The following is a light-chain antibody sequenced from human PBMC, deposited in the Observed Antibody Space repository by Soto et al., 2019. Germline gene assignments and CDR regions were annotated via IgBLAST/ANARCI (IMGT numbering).Light chain of an antibody. CDR1: QTIDNT. CDR2: DAS. Sequence: EIVMTQSPATLSVSPGERATLSCRASQTIDNTLAWYQRKPGQAPRLLIYDASTRATGVPARFSGSGSGTDFTLTISSLQSEDFAVYYCQHYNYWPYTFGQGTKVYIK. V-gene: IGKV3-15*01. J-gene: IGKJ2*01. CDR3: QHYNYWPYT.